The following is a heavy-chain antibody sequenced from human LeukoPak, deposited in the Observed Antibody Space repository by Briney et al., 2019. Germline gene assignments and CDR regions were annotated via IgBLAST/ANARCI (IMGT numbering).Heavy chain of an antibody. CDR1: GFTFSSYA. D-gene: IGHD3-22*01. V-gene: IGHV3-23*01. CDR3: AKYVSYYYDSSAYYPSQGYFDY. CDR2: ISGSGGST. J-gene: IGHJ4*02. Sequence: GGSLRLSCAASGFTFSSYAMSWVRQAPGKGLEWVSAISGSGGSTYYADSVKGRFTISRDNSKNTLYLQMNSLRAEDTAVYYCAKYVSYYYDSSAYYPSQGYFDYWGQGTLVTVSS.